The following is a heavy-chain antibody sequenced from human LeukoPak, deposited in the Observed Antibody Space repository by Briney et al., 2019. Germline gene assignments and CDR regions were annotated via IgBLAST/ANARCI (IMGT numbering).Heavy chain of an antibody. V-gene: IGHV3-30*02. CDR1: GFTFSSYG. J-gene: IGHJ4*02. Sequence: GGSLRLSCAASGFTFSSYGMHWVRQAPGKGLEWVAFIRYDGSNKYYADSVKGRFTISRDNSKNTLYLQMNSLRAEDTAVYYCAKDVTGDIVVTIIDCWGQGTLVTVSS. CDR2: IRYDGSNK. CDR3: AKDVTGDIVVTIIDC. D-gene: IGHD5-12*01.